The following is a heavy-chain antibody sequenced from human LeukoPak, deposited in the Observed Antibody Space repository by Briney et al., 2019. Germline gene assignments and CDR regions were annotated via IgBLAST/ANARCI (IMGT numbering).Heavy chain of an antibody. J-gene: IGHJ4*02. CDR1: GYTLTSYY. CDR2: INPSGGST. V-gene: IGHV1-46*01. CDR3: ARASDSSGWYPFLFDY. Sequence: ASVKVSCKASGYTLTSYYMHWVRQAPGQGLEWMGIINPSGGSTSYAQKFQGRVTMTRDTSTSTVYMELSSLRSEDTAVYYCARASDSSGWYPFLFDYWGQGTLVTVSS. D-gene: IGHD6-19*01.